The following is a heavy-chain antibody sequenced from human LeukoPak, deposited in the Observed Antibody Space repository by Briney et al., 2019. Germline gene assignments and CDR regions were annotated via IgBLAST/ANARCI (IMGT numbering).Heavy chain of an antibody. D-gene: IGHD3-16*01. Sequence: PSGTLSLTCTVSGGSINNDYWSWIRQPPGKGLEWLGYIKYNGYTNYNPSLKSRVTMSIDASKKQFSLKLSSVTAADTAVYYCARSKMLLREGFDYWGQGTLVTVSS. CDR1: GGSINNDY. CDR3: ARSKMLLREGFDY. J-gene: IGHJ4*02. CDR2: IKYNGYT. V-gene: IGHV4-59*01.